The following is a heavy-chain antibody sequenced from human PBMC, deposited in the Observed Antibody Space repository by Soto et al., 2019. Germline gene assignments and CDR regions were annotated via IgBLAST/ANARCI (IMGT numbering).Heavy chain of an antibody. Sequence: QVQLVESGGGLVKPGGSLRLSCAASGFTFSDYYMSWIRQAPGKGLEWVSYISSSSSYTNYADSVKGRFTISRDNAKNSLYLQMNSLRAEDTAVYYCARVIFYGMPNWYFDLWGRGTLVTVSS. CDR1: GFTFSDYY. D-gene: IGHD3-9*01. CDR3: ARVIFYGMPNWYFDL. CDR2: ISSSSSYT. V-gene: IGHV3-11*05. J-gene: IGHJ2*01.